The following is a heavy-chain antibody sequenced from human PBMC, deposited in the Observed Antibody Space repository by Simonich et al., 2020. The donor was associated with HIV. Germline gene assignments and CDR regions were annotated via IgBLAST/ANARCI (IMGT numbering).Heavy chain of an antibody. CDR3: ARLKVVGTTNVLYYFDY. J-gene: IGHJ4*02. CDR1: GGSLSGYF. Sequence: QVQLQHWGAGLLKPSETLSLTCAVYGGSLSGYFWSWIPPPPGKGMEWIGEINHSGNTNYNPARKSRVTTSVDTSKNQFSLKLSSVTAADTAVYYCARLKVVGTTNVLYYFDYWGQGTLVTVSS. CDR2: INHSGNT. D-gene: IGHD1-26*01. V-gene: IGHV4-34*01.